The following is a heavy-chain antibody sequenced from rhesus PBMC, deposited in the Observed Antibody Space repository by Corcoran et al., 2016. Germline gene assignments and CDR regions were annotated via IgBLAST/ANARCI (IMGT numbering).Heavy chain of an antibody. D-gene: IGHD2-15*01. CDR3: ARSRGLYCSSTYCSRGNYG. V-gene: IGHV4S2*01. CDR2: IYGSGGST. Sequence: QVQLQESGPGLVKPSETLPLTCAVSGASISSNYWSWIRQAPRKGLEWIGRIYGSGGSTDYNPSLKSRVTISIDTSKNQFSLKLSSVTAADTAVYYCARSRGLYCSSTYCSRGNYG. CDR1: GASISSNY. J-gene: IGHJ6*01.